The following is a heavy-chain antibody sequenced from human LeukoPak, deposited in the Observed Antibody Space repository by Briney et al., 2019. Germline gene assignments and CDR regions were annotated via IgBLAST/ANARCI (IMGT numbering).Heavy chain of an antibody. D-gene: IGHD3-9*01. CDR3: ARGKRVYDMLTGYVFDY. Sequence: SETLSLTCTVSGGSLSSGGYYWSWIRQHPGKGRGWFVYSYDSGGTYYNPSLKSRVTISVDTSKNQYSLKLSSVTAADTGVYCCARGKRVYDMLTGYVFDYWGQGTLVTVSS. V-gene: IGHV4-31*03. CDR2: SYDSGGT. CDR1: GGSLSSGGYY. J-gene: IGHJ4*02.